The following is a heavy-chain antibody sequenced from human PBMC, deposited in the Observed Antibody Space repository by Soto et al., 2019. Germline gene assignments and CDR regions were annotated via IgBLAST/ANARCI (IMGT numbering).Heavy chain of an antibody. Sequence: QVQLVESGGGVVQPGRSLRLSCAASGFTFSSYAMHWVRQAPGKGLEWVAVISYDGSNKYYAESVKGRFTISRDNSKNTLYLQMNSLRAEDTAVYYCTRDIALVPAANWGQGTLVTVSS. CDR1: GFTFSSYA. J-gene: IGHJ4*02. V-gene: IGHV3-30-3*01. CDR2: ISYDGSNK. CDR3: TRDIALVPAAN. D-gene: IGHD2-2*01.